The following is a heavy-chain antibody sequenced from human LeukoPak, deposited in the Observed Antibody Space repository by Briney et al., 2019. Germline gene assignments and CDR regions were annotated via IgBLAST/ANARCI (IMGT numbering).Heavy chain of an antibody. D-gene: IGHD2-2*01. CDR2: IKQDGSEK. V-gene: IGHV3-7*01. CDR1: GFTFSSYS. CDR3: ARDIVVVPAAPGDAFDI. J-gene: IGHJ3*02. Sequence: GGSLRLSCAASGFTFSSYSMNWVRQAPGKGLEWVANIKQDGSEKYYVDSVKGRFTISRDNAKNSLYLQMNSLRAEDTAVYYCARDIVVVPAAPGDAFDIWGQGTMVTVSS.